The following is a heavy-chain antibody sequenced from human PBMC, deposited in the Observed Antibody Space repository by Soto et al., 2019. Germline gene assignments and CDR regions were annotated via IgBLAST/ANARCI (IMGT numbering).Heavy chain of an antibody. J-gene: IGHJ3*02. CDR2: SYVSGIS. D-gene: IGHD5-12*01. Sequence: PSETLSLTCTVSGGSMSSYYWNCIRQSAGKGLEWIGRSYVSGISNYNPSLESRVTMSVDTSKRQFSLKLRSVTAADTAVYYCARASPTNAFEIWGQGTVVTVSS. CDR1: GGSMSSYY. V-gene: IGHV4-4*07. CDR3: ARASPTNAFEI.